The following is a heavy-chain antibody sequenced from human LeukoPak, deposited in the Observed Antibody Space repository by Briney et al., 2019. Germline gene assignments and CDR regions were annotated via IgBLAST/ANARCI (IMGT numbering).Heavy chain of an antibody. CDR2: ISSSNSYI. CDR3: ASGIYYASVHTWSPV. CDR1: GFTFSSYS. J-gene: IGHJ4*02. V-gene: IGHV3-21*01. Sequence: GGYARLSCAASGFTFSSYSMNWVRRAPGKGLEWVSSISSSNSYIYYTDSVKGRFTISRDDARNSLDLQMNSLRPEDTAVYYCASGIYYASVHTWSPVWGQGTLVTVSS. D-gene: IGHD3-10*01.